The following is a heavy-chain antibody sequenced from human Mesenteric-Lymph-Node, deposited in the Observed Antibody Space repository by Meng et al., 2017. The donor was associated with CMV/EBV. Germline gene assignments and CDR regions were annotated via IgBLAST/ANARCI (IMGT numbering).Heavy chain of an antibody. CDR1: TGYY. V-gene: IGHV1-2*06. CDR3: ARVPTYYDILTGYYPTYYFDY. CDR2: INPNSGGT. J-gene: IGHJ4*02. Sequence: TGYYMHCVRQAPGHGLEWMGRINPNSGGTNYAPKFQGRVTMTRDTSISTAYMELSRLRSDDTAVYYCARVPTYYDILTGYYPTYYFDYWGQGTLVTVSS. D-gene: IGHD3-9*01.